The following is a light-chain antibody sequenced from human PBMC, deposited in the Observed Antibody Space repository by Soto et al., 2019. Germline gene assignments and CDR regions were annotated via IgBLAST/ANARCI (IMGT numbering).Light chain of an antibody. CDR2: DNN. V-gene: IGLV1-51*01. CDR1: SSNIGNNY. J-gene: IGLJ2*01. CDR3: GTWDSSLSAHVV. Sequence: QSVLTQPPSVSAAPGQTVTISCSGSSSNIGNNYVSWYQQLPGTAPKLLIYDNNKLPSGIPDRFSGSKSGTSATLGITGLQTGDEADYYCGTWDSSLSAHVVFGGGTKLTVL.